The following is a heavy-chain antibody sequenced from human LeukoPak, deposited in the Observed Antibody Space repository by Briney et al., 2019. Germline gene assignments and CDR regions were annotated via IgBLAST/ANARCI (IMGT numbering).Heavy chain of an antibody. Sequence: ASLKVSCKASGYTFTSYYMHWVRQAPGQGLEWMGIINPSGGSTSYAQKFQGRVTMTRDTSTSTVYMELSSLRSEDTAVYYCARSDYSNDPYDYWGQGTLVTVSS. J-gene: IGHJ4*02. CDR2: INPSGGST. CDR3: ARSDYSNDPYDY. CDR1: GYTFTSYY. V-gene: IGHV1-46*01. D-gene: IGHD4-11*01.